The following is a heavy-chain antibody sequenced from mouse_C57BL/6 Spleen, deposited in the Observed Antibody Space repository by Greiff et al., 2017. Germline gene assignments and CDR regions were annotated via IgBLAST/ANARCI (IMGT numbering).Heavy chain of an antibody. D-gene: IGHD3-2*02. CDR3: AREGQLRLPWFAY. V-gene: IGHV1-66*01. CDR1: GYSFTSYY. J-gene: IGHJ3*01. CDR2: IYPGSGNT. Sequence: QVQLQQSGPELVKPGASVKISCKASGYSFTSYYIHWVKQRPGQGLEWIGWIYPGSGNTKYNEKFKGKATLTADTSSSTAYMQLSSLTSEDSAVYYCAREGQLRLPWFAYWGQGTLVTVSA.